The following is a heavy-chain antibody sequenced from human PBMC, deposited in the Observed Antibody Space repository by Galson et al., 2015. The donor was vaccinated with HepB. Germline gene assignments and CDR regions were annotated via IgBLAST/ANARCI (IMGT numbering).Heavy chain of an antibody. CDR3: ARLEYKARGYGGAYSFDY. D-gene: IGHD2/OR15-2a*01. V-gene: IGHV3-7*01. CDR1: GFPFNNYW. Sequence: SLRLSCAASGFPFNNYWMTWVRQAPGQGLEWVGNIKLDGSEQNYVDSVKGRFFISRDNAENSVYLQMNSLRAEDTAVYYCARLEYKARGYGGAYSFDYWGQGSLVTVSS. CDR2: IKLDGSEQ. J-gene: IGHJ4*02.